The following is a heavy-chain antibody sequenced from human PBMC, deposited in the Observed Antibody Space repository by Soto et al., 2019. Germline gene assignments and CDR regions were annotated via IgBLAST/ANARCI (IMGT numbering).Heavy chain of an antibody. D-gene: IGHD2-2*01. V-gene: IGHV1-69*02. CDR1: GGTFSSYT. CDR3: ASLPIYCSSTSCYPWFDP. CDR2: IIPILGIA. Sequence: VKVSCKASGGTFSSYTISWVRQAPGQGLEWMGRIIPILGIANYAQKFQGRVTITADKSTSTAYMELSSLRSEDTAVYYCASLPIYCSSTSCYPWFDPWGQGTLVTVSS. J-gene: IGHJ5*02.